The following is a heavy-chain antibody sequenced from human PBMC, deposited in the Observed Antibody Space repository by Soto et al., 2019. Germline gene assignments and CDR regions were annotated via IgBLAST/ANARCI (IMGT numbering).Heavy chain of an antibody. CDR2: IYYSGST. V-gene: IGHV4-59*01. CDR3: ARAPRGNYGYPSYFAY. J-gene: IGHJ4*02. D-gene: IGHD3-10*01. Sequence: PSETLSLTSTVSGGSISSYYWSWIRQPPGKGLEWIGYIYYSGSTNYNPSLKSRVTISVDTSKNQFSLKLSSVTAADTAVYYCARAPRGNYGYPSYFAYWGQGTLVTVSS. CDR1: GGSISSYY.